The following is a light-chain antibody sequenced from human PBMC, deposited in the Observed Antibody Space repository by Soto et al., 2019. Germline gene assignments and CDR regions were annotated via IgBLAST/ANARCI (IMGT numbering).Light chain of an antibody. CDR3: QQYYNWPAYT. CDR1: ETVRTN. CDR2: GAS. V-gene: IGKV3-15*01. J-gene: IGKJ2*01. Sequence: IVMTQSPVTLSVSPGERVTLSCRASETVRTNLAWFQQKPGQTPRLLIFGASTRATGIPTRFTGSGSETEFTLKIDSRQSEYIAVYYGQQYYNWPAYTFGQGTKLEI.